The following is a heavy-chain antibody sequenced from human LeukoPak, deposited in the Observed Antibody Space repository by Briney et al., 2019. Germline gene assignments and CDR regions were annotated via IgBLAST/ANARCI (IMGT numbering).Heavy chain of an antibody. J-gene: IGHJ4*02. Sequence: SETLSLTCTVSGGSISGYYWSWIRQPPGKGLEWIGYIYYSGTTNYNPSLKSRVTISVDTSKNQFSLKLTSVTAADTAVYYCAKDRSDSSGWYYFDCWGQGTLVSVSS. D-gene: IGHD6-19*01. CDR2: IYYSGTT. CDR1: GGSISGYY. V-gene: IGHV4-59*01. CDR3: AKDRSDSSGWYYFDC.